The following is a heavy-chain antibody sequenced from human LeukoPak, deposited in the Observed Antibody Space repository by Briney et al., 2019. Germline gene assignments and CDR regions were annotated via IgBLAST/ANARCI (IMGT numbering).Heavy chain of an antibody. Sequence: SETLSLTCTVPGGSISSTSYYWGWIRQPPGKGLEWIGSIYYSGNTYYNPSLKSRVTISVDTSKNQFSLKVNSVTAADTAVYYCARSGRIPGLSPGYFDYRGQGTLVTVSS. CDR1: GGSISSTSYY. CDR3: ARSGRIPGLSPGYFDY. J-gene: IGHJ4*02. CDR2: IYYSGNT. V-gene: IGHV4-39*01. D-gene: IGHD2/OR15-2a*01.